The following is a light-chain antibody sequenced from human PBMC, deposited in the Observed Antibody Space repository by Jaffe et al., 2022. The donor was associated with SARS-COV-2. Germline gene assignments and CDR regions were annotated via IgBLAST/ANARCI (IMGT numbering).Light chain of an antibody. CDR1: NSNLGANYA. Sequence: QSVLTQPPSVSGAPGQRVTISCTGSNSNLGANYAVHWYRLLPGSAPKLVIWDSRDRPSGVPDRFSGFKSGISASLVITGLQAEDEAEYYCQSYDTGLTGYVFGGGTKVTVL. CDR3: QSYDTGLTGYV. CDR2: DSR. V-gene: IGLV1-40*01. J-gene: IGLJ1*01.